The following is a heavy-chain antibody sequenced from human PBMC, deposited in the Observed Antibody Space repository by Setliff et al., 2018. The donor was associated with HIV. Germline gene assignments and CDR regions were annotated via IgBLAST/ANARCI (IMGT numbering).Heavy chain of an antibody. CDR3: AAWGPRYSYAPYFFDS. J-gene: IGHJ4*02. V-gene: IGHV4-34*01. Sequence: SETLSLTCAVYGGSLSSSYWTWIRQAPGKGLEWIGEINHSGSTNYSPSLKSRVTISVDASRNQFSLRLSSVTAADTAVYYCAAWGPRYSYAPYFFDSWGQGTLVTVSS. D-gene: IGHD5-18*01. CDR2: INHSGST. CDR1: GGSLSSSY.